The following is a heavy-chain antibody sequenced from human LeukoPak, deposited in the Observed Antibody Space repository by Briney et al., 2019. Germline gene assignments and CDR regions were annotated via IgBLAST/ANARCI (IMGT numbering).Heavy chain of an antibody. J-gene: IGHJ4*02. Sequence: QPGRSLRLSCAASGFTFSSYGMHWVRQAPGKRLEWVAVISYDGSNKYYADSVKGRFTISRDNSKNTLYLQMNSLRAEDTAVYYCAKDYYVRTERPQIDYWGQGTLVTVSS. CDR1: GFTFSSYG. V-gene: IGHV3-30*18. CDR2: ISYDGSNK. CDR3: AKDYYVRTERPQIDY. D-gene: IGHD3-10*02.